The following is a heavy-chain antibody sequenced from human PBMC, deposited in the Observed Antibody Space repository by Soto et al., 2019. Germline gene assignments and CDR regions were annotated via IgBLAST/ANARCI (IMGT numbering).Heavy chain of an antibody. J-gene: IGHJ6*02. V-gene: IGHV1-18*01. D-gene: IGHD6-6*01. CDR3: ARDSSSSGYYYGMDV. CDR2: VSGYSGHS. Sequence: QVHLVQSGTEVKKPGASVKVSCKASNETLTTYGIIWVRQAPGQGLEWMGWVSGYSGHSSSAQEFQDRGIMTTDTSTNTAYMELRSLTSDDSAVYFCARDSSSSGYYYGMDVWGQGTTVTVSS. CDR1: NETLTTYG.